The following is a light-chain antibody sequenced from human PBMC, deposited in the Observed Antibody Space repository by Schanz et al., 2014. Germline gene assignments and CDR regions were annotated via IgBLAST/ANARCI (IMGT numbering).Light chain of an antibody. V-gene: IGKV3-20*01. J-gene: IGKJ1*01. CDR2: GAS. CDR1: QSVASNF. Sequence: EIVLTQSSGTLSLSPGERATLSCRASQSVASNFLAWYQQRPGQAPRLLIYGASSRATGVPDRFSGSGSGTDFTLTISRLEPEDFAVYYCQYYGSSFWTFGQGTKVEIK. CDR3: QYYGSSFWT.